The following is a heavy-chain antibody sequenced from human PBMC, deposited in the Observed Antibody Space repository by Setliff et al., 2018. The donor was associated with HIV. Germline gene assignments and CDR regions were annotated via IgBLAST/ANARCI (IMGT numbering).Heavy chain of an antibody. CDR1: GGSITGYY. J-gene: IGHJ4*02. Sequence: PSETLSLTCSVSGGSITGYYWSWIRQPAGKDMEWIGRSGDTIYNPSLKSRVTISVDTSKNQFSLKLTSVTAADSAIYYCARDGEYFDQWGQGVMVTVSS. CDR3: ARDGEYFDQ. CDR2: SGDT. V-gene: IGHV4-4*07.